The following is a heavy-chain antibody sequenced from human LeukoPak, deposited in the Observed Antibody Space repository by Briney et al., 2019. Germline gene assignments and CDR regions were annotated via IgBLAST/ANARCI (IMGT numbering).Heavy chain of an antibody. J-gene: IGHJ4*02. CDR2: IYPGDSET. D-gene: IGHD1-1*01. CDR3: ARQFTERDS. CDR1: GYIFSNYW. Sequence: GESLKISCQASGYIFSNYWISWVRQMPGKGLEWMAIIYPGDSETKYSPSFQGQVTISVDKSISTTYLQWSSVKASDTAMYYCARQFTERDSWGQGTLVTVSS. V-gene: IGHV5-51*01.